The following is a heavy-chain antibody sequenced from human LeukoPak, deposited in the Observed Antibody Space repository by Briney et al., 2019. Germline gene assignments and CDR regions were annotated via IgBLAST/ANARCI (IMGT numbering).Heavy chain of an antibody. CDR1: GGTFSSYA. CDR3: ARGPEYDILTGFDY. CDR2: ISAYNGNT. D-gene: IGHD3-9*01. V-gene: IGHV1-18*01. Sequence: GSSVKVSCKASGGTFSSYAISWVRQAPGQGLEWMGWISAYNGNTNYAQKLQGRVTMTTDTPTSTAYMELRSLRSDDTAVYYCARGPEYDILTGFDYWGQGTLVTVSS. J-gene: IGHJ4*02.